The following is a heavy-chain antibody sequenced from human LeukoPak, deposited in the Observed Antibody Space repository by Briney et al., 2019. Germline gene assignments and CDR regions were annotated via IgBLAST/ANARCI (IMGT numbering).Heavy chain of an antibody. Sequence: PGGSLRLSCAASGFTFSDYSMNWVRQAPGKGLEWISWICISSGNTKYAGSVKGRFTISGVNAKNSLYLQMNSLRVEDTAVYYCARDHNYAFDNWGQGTLVTVSS. CDR1: GFTFSDYS. D-gene: IGHD1-1*01. V-gene: IGHV3-48*04. CDR2: ICISSGNT. CDR3: ARDHNYAFDN. J-gene: IGHJ4*02.